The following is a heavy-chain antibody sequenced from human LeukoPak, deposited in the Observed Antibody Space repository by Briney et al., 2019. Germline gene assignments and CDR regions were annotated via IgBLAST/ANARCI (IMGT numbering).Heavy chain of an antibody. V-gene: IGHV1-18*01. CDR1: GYTFTSYG. J-gene: IGHJ4*02. CDR3: ARDDLVVPAAGYPDY. D-gene: IGHD2-2*01. CDR2: ISAYNGNT. Sequence: ASVKVSCKASGYTFTSYGISRVRQAPGQGLEWMGWISAYNGNTDYAQKLQGRVTMTTDTSTSTAYMELRSLRSDDTAVYYCARDDLVVPAAGYPDYWGQGTLVTVSS.